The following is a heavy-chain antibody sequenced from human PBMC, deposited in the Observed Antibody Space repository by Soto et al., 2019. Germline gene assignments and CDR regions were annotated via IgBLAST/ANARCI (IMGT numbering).Heavy chain of an antibody. V-gene: IGHV4-38-2*01. Sequence: SETLSLTCAVSGDSISRGYHWAWIRQPPGKGLEWVASIYHTGTTYYNPSLTSRVTISVDTSKNQFSLKLSSVTAADSAVYYCARLRIATNNYKWFDPWGQGTLVTVSS. CDR3: ARLRIATNNYKWFDP. J-gene: IGHJ5*02. CDR1: GDSISRGYH. D-gene: IGHD2-21*01. CDR2: IYHTGTT.